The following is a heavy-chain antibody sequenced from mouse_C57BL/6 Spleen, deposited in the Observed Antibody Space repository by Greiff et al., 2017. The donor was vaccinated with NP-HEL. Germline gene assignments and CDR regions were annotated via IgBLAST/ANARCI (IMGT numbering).Heavy chain of an antibody. J-gene: IGHJ3*01. CDR3: TTYGRSRGAWYAD. V-gene: IGHV1-53*01. D-gene: IGHD1-1*01. Sequence: QVQLKQPGTELVKPGASVKLSCKASGYTFTSYWMHWVKQRPGQGLEWIGNINPSNGGTNYNEKFKGKATLTADKSSSQAYMQRSRLTAEDSAVYYSTTYGRSRGAWYADWGQWVLVTVAA. CDR1: GYTFTSYW. CDR2: INPSNGGT.